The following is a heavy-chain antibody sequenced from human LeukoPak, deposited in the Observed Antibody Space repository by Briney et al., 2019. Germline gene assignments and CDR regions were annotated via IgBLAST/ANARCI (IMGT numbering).Heavy chain of an antibody. CDR3: AKPHSDTSGYYFFAS. D-gene: IGHD3-22*01. CDR2: ISWNGAIT. CDR1: GFTFDDYA. J-gene: IGHJ4*02. V-gene: IGHV3-9*01. Sequence: GRSLRLSCAASGFTFDDYAMHWVRQGPGKGLEWVSGISWNGAITGYADSVKGRFTISRDNAKKSLYLQMNSLRPEDTALYYCAKPHSDTSGYYFFASWGQGTLVTVSS.